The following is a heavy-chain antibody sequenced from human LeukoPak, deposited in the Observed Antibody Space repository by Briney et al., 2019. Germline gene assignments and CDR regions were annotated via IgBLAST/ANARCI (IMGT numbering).Heavy chain of an antibody. D-gene: IGHD2-2*02. J-gene: IGHJ3*01. Sequence: GESLKISCKGSGYSFTNYWIGWVRQMPGKGLECMGIIYPGDSGTRYSPSFQGQVTISVDRSITTAYLQWRSLKASDTAMYYCARRAYCGITSCHRGADAFDVWGQGTMVTVSS. CDR2: IYPGDSGT. CDR3: ARRAYCGITSCHRGADAFDV. CDR1: GYSFTNYW. V-gene: IGHV5-51*01.